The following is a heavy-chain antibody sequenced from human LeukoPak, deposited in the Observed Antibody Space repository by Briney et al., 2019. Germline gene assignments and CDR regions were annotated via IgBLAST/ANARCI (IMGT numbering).Heavy chain of an antibody. V-gene: IGHV4-59*01. CDR1: GGSISSYY. D-gene: IGHD3-22*01. CDR3: ARDGYDSSGYYTVFDY. J-gene: IGHJ4*02. CDR2: IYYSGSI. Sequence: PSETLSLTCTVSGGSISSYYWSWIRQPPGKGLEWIGYIYYSGSINYNPSLKSRVTISVDTSKNQFSLKLSSVTAADTAVYYCARDGYDSSGYYTVFDYWGQGTLVTVSS.